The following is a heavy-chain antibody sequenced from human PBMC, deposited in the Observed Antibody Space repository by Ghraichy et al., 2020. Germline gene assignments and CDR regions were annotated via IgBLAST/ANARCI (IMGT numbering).Heavy chain of an antibody. J-gene: IGHJ5*02. D-gene: IGHD3-10*01. V-gene: IGHV3-7*01. CDR3: ARGGQGFDP. Sequence: GGSLRLSCVASGFTFSTSWMAWVRQAPGKGLEWVANIKGDGSRKYYVDSVKGRFAISRDNAKNSFYLQMNSLTVEDTAVYYCARGGQGFDPWGQGTLVTVSS. CDR2: IKGDGSRK. CDR1: GFTFSTSW.